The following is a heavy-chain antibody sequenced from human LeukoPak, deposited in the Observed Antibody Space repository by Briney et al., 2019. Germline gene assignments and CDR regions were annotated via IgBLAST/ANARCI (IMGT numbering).Heavy chain of an antibody. D-gene: IGHD3-16*01. CDR2: ISWNSGSI. CDR1: GFTFDDYA. J-gene: IGHJ3*02. V-gene: IGHV3-9*03. Sequence: GGSLRLSCAASGFTFDDYALHWVRQAPGKGLEWVSGISWNSGSIGYADSVKGRFTISRDNAKNSLNLQMNSLRPEDMALYYCARRGDGFDMWGQGTMVIVSS. CDR3: ARRGDGFDM.